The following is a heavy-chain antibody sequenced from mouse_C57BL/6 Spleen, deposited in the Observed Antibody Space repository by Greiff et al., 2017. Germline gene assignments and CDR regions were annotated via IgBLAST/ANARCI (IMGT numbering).Heavy chain of an antibody. CDR2: ISYDGSN. CDR1: GYSITSGYY. CDR3: ARERVSSYYAMDY. J-gene: IGHJ4*01. D-gene: IGHD1-1*01. V-gene: IGHV3-6*01. Sequence: ESGPGLVKPSQSLSLTCSVTGYSITSGYYWNWIRQFPGNKLEWMGYISYDGSNNYNPSLKNRISITRDTSKNQFFLKLNSVTTEDTATYYCARERVSSYYAMDYWGQGTSVTVSS.